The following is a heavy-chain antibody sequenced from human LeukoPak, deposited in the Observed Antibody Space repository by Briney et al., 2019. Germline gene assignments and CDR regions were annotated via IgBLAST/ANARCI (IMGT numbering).Heavy chain of an antibody. J-gene: IGHJ4*02. CDR2: IKQDGSEK. CDR1: GFTFSSYW. D-gene: IGHD4-11*01. CDR3: ARAPYMTTPASFDY. V-gene: IGHV3-7*01. Sequence: GGSLRLSCAASGFTFSSYWMSWVRQAPGKGLEWVANIKQDGSEKTYVDSVKGRFTISRDNAKNSLYLQMNSLRAEDTAVYYCARAPYMTTPASFDYWGQGTLVTVSS.